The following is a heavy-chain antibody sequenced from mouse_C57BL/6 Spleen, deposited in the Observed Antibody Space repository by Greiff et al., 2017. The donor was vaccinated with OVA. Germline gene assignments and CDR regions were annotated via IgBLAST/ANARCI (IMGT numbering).Heavy chain of an antibody. V-gene: IGHV3-6*01. CDR1: GYSITSGYY. J-gene: IGHJ4*01. CDR2: ISYDGSN. Sequence: ESGPGLVKPSQSLSLTCSVTGYSITSGYYWNWIRQFPGNKLEWMGYISYDGSNNYNPSLKNRISITRDTSKNQFFLKLNSVTTEDTATYYCARDQKTGYAMDYWGQGTSVTVSS. CDR3: ARDQKTGYAMDY. D-gene: IGHD4-1*01.